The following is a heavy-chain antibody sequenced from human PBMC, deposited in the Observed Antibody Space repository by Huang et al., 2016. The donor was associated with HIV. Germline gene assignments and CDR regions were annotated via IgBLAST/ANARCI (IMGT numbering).Heavy chain of an antibody. CDR3: ARAGGFEI. D-gene: IGHD2-15*01. Sequence: EEHLVESGGGLVQPGGSLRLSCEASGFKFSNYWMQWVRQAPGKGLMWVSRIKIAGRTTDYADSVKGRFTISRDNAKNTLYLQMSILTAEGTAIYYCARAGGFEIWGQGTVVTVSS. V-gene: IGHV3-74*01. CDR2: IKIAGRTT. CDR1: GFKFSNYW. J-gene: IGHJ3*02.